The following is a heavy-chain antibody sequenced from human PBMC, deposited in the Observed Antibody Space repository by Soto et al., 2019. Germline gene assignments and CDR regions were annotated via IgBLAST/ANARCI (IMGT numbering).Heavy chain of an antibody. V-gene: IGHV3-49*03. CDR2: IRSKAYGGTT. Sequence: GGSLRLSCTASGFTFGDYAMSWFRQAPGKGLEWVGFIRSKAYGGTTEYAASVKGRFTISRDDSKSIAYLQMNSLKTEDTAVYYCTRVGTELGYYFDYWGQGTLVTVSS. D-gene: IGHD7-27*01. CDR1: GFTFGDYA. J-gene: IGHJ4*02. CDR3: TRVGTELGYYFDY.